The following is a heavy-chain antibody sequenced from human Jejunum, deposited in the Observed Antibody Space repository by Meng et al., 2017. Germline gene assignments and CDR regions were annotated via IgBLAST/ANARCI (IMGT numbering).Heavy chain of an antibody. D-gene: IGHD6-13*01. CDR1: GFSFGDSA. CDR3: TRGRIAAPGDGQWDYFDF. Sequence: GESLKISCTASGFSFGDSAMSWVRQAPGKGLEWVSLIRSKAYRETTEYAASVRGRFTTSRDDSTSIAYLKMNSLKPEDTALYYCTRGRIAAPGDGQWDYFDFWGQGTMVTVSS. J-gene: IGHJ3*01. V-gene: IGHV3-49*04. CDR2: IRSKAYRETT.